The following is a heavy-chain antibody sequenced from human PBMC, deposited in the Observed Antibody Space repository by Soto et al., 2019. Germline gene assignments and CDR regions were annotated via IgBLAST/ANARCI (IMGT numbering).Heavy chain of an antibody. D-gene: IGHD3-22*01. CDR1: GCSISSYY. Sequence: SETLSLTCTFSGCSISSYYWSWIRQPPGKGLEWIGYIYYSGSTNYNPSLKSRVTISVDTSKNQFSLKLSSVTAADTAVYYCAREVLRGSGYYWDSWGQGTLVTVSS. V-gene: IGHV4-59*01. J-gene: IGHJ5*02. CDR2: IYYSGST. CDR3: AREVLRGSGYYWDS.